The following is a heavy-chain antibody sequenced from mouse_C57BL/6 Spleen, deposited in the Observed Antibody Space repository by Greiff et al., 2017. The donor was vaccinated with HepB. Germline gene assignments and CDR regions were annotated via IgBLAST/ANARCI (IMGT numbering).Heavy chain of an antibody. Sequence: EVQLQQSGPELVKPGASVKISCKASGYTFTDYYMNWVKQSHGKSLEWIGDINPNNGGTSYNQKFKGKATLTVDKSSSTAYMELRSLTSEDSAVYYCAKYGSGYFDYWGQGTTLTVSS. V-gene: IGHV1-26*01. D-gene: IGHD1-1*01. CDR1: GYTFTDYY. J-gene: IGHJ2*01. CDR3: AKYGSGYFDY. CDR2: INPNNGGT.